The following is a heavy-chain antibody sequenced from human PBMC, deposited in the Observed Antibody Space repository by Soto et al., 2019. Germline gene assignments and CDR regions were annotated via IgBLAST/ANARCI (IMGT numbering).Heavy chain of an antibody. Sequence: GGSLRLSCAASGFTLNNYGMRWVRHVPGKGLGWVSGISLAGGHIGYADSVRGRFTISRDNAKNSLYLQMNSLRAEDTALYYCTKDRRRNGDYGPHYFDYWGQGTLGNVSS. CDR3: TKDRRRNGDYGPHYFDY. D-gene: IGHD2-21*02. J-gene: IGHJ4*02. CDR2: ISLAGGHI. CDR1: GFTLNNYG. V-gene: IGHV3-9*01.